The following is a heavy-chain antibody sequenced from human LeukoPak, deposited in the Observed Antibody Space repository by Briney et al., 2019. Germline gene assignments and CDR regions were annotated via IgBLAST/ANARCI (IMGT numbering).Heavy chain of an antibody. D-gene: IGHD4-11*01. V-gene: IGHV7-4-1*02. CDR1: GYSFSRNA. CDR3: ARRSPTADAFDT. Sequence: ASVKVSCKASGYSFSRNAINWVRQAPGQGLEWMGWINTKTGTPTYAQGFTGRFVFSLDISVSTAYLQISSLKAEDSAIYYCARRSPTADAFDTWGQGTMVTVSS. CDR2: INTKTGTP. J-gene: IGHJ3*02.